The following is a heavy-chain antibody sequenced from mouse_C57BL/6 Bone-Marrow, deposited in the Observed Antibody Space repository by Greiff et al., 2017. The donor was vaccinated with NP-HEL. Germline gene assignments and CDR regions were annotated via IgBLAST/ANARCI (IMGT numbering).Heavy chain of an antibody. CDR3: ARSFLFAY. V-gene: IGHV1-42*01. J-gene: IGHJ3*01. CDR1: GYSFTGYY. CDR2: INPSTGGT. Sequence: EVQRVESGPELVKPGASVKISCKASGYSFTGYYMNWVKQSPEKSLEWIGEINPSTGGTTYNQKFKAKATLTVDKSSSTAYMQLKSLTSEDSAVYYCARSFLFAYWGQGTLVTVSA.